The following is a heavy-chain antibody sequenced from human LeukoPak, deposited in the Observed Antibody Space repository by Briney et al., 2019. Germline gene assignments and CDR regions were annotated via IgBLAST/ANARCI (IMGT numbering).Heavy chain of an antibody. CDR1: GYTFTSYA. V-gene: IGHV1-3*01. CDR2: ITAGNGNT. CDR3: ARDYYDNSGYSRVFGY. J-gene: IGHJ4*02. D-gene: IGHD3-22*01. Sequence: ASVTVSCTASGYTFTSYAIHWVRQAPGQRLEWMGWITAGNGNTKYSQKFQGRVTITRDTSASTAYMELSSLRSEDTAVYYCARDYYDNSGYSRVFGYWGQGTLVTVSS.